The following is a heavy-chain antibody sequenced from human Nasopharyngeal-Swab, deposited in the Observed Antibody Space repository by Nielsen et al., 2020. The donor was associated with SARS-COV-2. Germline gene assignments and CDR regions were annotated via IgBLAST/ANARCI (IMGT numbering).Heavy chain of an antibody. J-gene: IGHJ5*02. CDR3: AREPDSSSWSTNWFDP. CDR2: IWYDGSNK. D-gene: IGHD6-13*01. CDR1: GFTFSSYG. V-gene: IGHV3-33*01. Sequence: GSLKISCAASGFTFSSYGMHGGRQAPGKGLEWVAVIWYDGSNKYYADSVTGRFTISRDNSKNTLYLQMNSLRAEDTAVYYCAREPDSSSWSTNWFDPWGQGTLVTVSS.